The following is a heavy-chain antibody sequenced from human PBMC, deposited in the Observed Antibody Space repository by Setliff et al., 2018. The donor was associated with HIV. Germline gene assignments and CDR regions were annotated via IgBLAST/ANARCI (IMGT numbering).Heavy chain of an antibody. V-gene: IGHV3-53*01. J-gene: IGHJ4*02. CDR3: AKGVYGCAYYVAGY. Sequence: GGSLSLSCEASGFRVTDTYMAWVRQAPGKGLEWVTLIYNAGKTYYADFVKGRFTIARDDTKNTVSLQMTNLEPGDTAMYYCAKGVYGCAYYVAGYWGQGTQVTVSS. CDR1: GFRVTDTY. CDR2: IYNAGKT. D-gene: IGHD3-10*01.